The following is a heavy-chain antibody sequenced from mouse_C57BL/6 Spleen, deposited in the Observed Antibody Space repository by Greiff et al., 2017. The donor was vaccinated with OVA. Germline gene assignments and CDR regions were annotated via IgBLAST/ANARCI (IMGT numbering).Heavy chain of an antibody. CDR3: ARGGYYYDYDWFAY. V-gene: IGHV1-26*01. CDR1: GYTFTDYY. J-gene: IGHJ3*01. Sequence: EVQLQQSGPELVKPGASVKISCKASGYTFTDYYMNWVKQSHGKSLEWIGDINPNNGGTSYNQKFKGKATLTVDKSSSTAYMELRSLTSEDSAVYYCARGGYYYDYDWFAYWGQGTLVTVSA. CDR2: INPNNGGT. D-gene: IGHD2-4*01.